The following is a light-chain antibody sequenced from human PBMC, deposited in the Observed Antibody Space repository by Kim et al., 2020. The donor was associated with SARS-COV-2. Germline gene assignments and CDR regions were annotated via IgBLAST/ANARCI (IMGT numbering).Light chain of an antibody. Sequence: QSALTQPASVSGSPGQSITISCTGTSSDVDGYNYVSWYQQHPGKAPKLMIYDVSKRPSGVSNRFSGSKSGNTASLTISGLQAEDEADYYCSSYTSSSTSYVFGTGTKVTVL. CDR3: SSYTSSSTSYV. J-gene: IGLJ1*01. CDR2: DVS. CDR1: SSDVDGYNY. V-gene: IGLV2-14*01.